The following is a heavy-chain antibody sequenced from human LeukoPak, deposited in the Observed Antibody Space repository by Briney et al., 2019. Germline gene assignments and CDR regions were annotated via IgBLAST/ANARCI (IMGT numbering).Heavy chain of an antibody. CDR1: GDSISNYY. V-gene: IGHV4-59*01. Sequence: PSETLSLTCTVSGDSISNYYWTWIRQTPGKGLEWIGYISYTGSTAYNPSLKSRVTISLDTSKNQFSLKLTSVTAADTAVYYCARGTSDHAWHMFYWGQGTLVTVSS. CDR2: ISYTGST. J-gene: IGHJ4*02. CDR3: ARGTSDHAWHMFY. D-gene: IGHD2-2*01.